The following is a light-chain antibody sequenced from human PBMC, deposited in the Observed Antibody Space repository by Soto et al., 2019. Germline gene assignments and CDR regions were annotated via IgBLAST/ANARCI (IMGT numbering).Light chain of an antibody. J-gene: IGKJ1*01. V-gene: IGKV3-20*01. CDR2: GAS. Sequence: ELLLTQSRGTLSLSPGERSTLSCRARQSISSKYLACYQQTLGQAPRLLIHGASSSATAIPDRFSGSGSGTDFTLTIRRLDPEDFAVYYCHQYDNSPWTFGQGTKVDIK. CDR3: HQYDNSPWT. CDR1: QSISSKY.